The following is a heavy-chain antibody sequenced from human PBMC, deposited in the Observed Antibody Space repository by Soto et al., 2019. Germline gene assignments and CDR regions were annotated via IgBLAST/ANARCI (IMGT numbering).Heavy chain of an antibody. CDR1: GFLLSTTEEG. CDR3: AHGSCFGADCYPNPYFDF. J-gene: IGHJ4*02. CDR2: IYWDDDK. V-gene: IGHV2-5*02. Sequence: QITLKESGPTLVKPTQTLTLTCTFSGFLLSTTEEGVGWIRQPPGKAPEWLALIYWDDDKRYSPSLKTRLTITKDASKNQVVLIVTNVDPVDTATYYCAHGSCFGADCYPNPYFDFWGQGILVTVSS. D-gene: IGHD2-21*02.